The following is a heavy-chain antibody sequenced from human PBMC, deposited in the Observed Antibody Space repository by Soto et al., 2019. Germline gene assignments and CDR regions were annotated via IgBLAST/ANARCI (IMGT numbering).Heavy chain of an antibody. CDR2: IIPIFGTA. D-gene: IGHD1-20*01. CDR3: ARESVTGTRGGTAFDI. V-gene: IGHV1-69*13. Sequence: SVKVSCKASGGTFSSYAISWVRQAPGQGLEWMGGIIPIFGTANYAQKFQGRVTITADESTSTAYMELSSLRSEDTAVYYCARESVTGTRGGTAFDIWGQGTMVTVSS. CDR1: GGTFSSYA. J-gene: IGHJ3*02.